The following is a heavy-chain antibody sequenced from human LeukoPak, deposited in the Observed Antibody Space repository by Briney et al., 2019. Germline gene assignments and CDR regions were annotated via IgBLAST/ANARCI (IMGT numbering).Heavy chain of an antibody. CDR1: GFTFSNYN. Sequence: PGGSLRPSCAASGFTFSNYNMNWVRQAPGKGLEWISYIGSGSNTINYADSVKGRFTISRDNAKNSLYLQMNSLRVDDTAVYYCARGSTVTTRPAWGQGTLVTVSA. CDR3: ARGSTVTTRPA. J-gene: IGHJ5*02. CDR2: IGSGSNTI. D-gene: IGHD4-17*01. V-gene: IGHV3-48*01.